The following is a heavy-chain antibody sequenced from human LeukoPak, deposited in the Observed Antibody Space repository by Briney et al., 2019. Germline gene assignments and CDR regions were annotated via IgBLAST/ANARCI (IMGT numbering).Heavy chain of an antibody. D-gene: IGHD3-22*01. CDR1: GFTFSSYA. J-gene: IGHJ3*02. CDR2: ISNSGGDT. Sequence: GGSLRLPCAASGFTFSSYAMSWVRQAPGRGLEWVLGISNSGGDTQYADSVKGRFTISRDNSKNTLYLQMNSLRAEDTAVYYCARVGNYYDSSGYYHGAFDIWGQGTMVTVSS. V-gene: IGHV3-23*01. CDR3: ARVGNYYDSSGYYHGAFDI.